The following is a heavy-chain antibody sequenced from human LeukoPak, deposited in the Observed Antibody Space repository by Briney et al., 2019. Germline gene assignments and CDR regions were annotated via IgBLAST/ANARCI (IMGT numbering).Heavy chain of an antibody. Sequence: NPSQTLSLTCTVSGGSISSGGYYWSWIRQHPGKGLEWIGYIYSSGSTNYNPSLKSRVTISVDTSKNQFSLKLSSVTAADTAVYYCARVLGSGYSDYWGQGTLVTVSS. J-gene: IGHJ4*02. D-gene: IGHD2-15*01. CDR1: GGSISSGGYY. CDR2: IYSSGST. CDR3: ARVLGSGYSDY. V-gene: IGHV4-31*03.